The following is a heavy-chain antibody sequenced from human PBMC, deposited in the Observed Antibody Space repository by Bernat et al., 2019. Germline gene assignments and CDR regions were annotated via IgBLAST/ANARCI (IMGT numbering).Heavy chain of an antibody. CDR2: IWYDGSNK. J-gene: IGHJ5*02. CDR3: ARDLCSGGSCYSWAGWFDP. Sequence: QVQLVESGGGVVQPGRSLRLSCAASGFTFSSYDMHWVRQAPGKGPEWVAVIWYDGSNKYYADSVKGRFTISRDNSKNTLYLQMNSLRAEDTAVYYCARDLCSGGSCYSWAGWFDPWGQGTLVTVSS. CDR1: GFTFSSYD. V-gene: IGHV3-33*01. D-gene: IGHD2-15*01.